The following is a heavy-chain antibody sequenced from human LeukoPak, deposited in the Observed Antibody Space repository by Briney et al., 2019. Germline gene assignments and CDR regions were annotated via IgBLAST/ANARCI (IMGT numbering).Heavy chain of an antibody. V-gene: IGHV1-69*05. CDR2: IIPIFGTA. Sequence: SVKVSCKASGGTFSSYTISWVRQAPGQGLEWMGRIIPIFGTANYAQKFQGRVTITTDESTSTAYMELSSLRSEDTAVYYCARSNDSSGLSFDYWGQGTLVTVSS. J-gene: IGHJ4*02. CDR1: GGTFSSYT. D-gene: IGHD3-22*01. CDR3: ARSNDSSGLSFDY.